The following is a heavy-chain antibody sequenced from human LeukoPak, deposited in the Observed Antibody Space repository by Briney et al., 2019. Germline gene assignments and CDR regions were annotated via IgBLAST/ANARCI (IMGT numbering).Heavy chain of an antibody. CDR1: GGSISSGSYY. D-gene: IGHD3-22*01. J-gene: IGHJ4*02. Sequence: KPSQTLSLTCTVSGGSISSGSYYWSWIRQPAGKGLEWIGRIYYSGSTYYNPSLKSRVTISVGTSKNQFSLKLSSVTAADTAVYYCARVPADSSGYTTLTRFDYWGQGTLVTVSS. V-gene: IGHV4-61*02. CDR3: ARVPADSSGYTTLTRFDY. CDR2: IYYSGST.